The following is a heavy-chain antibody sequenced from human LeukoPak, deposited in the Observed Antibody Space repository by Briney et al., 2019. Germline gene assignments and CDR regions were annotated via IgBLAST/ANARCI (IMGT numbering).Heavy chain of an antibody. V-gene: IGHV4-59*01. CDR2: IYYSGST. J-gene: IGHJ6*02. D-gene: IGHD3-9*01. CDR1: GGSISSYY. CDR3: ARVRDYDILTGYNYGMDV. Sequence: KPSETLSLTCTVSGGSISSYYWSWIRQPPGKGLEWIGYIYYSGSTNYNPSLKSRVTISVDTSKNQFSLKLSSVTAADTAVYYCARVRDYDILTGYNYGMDVWGQGTTVTASS.